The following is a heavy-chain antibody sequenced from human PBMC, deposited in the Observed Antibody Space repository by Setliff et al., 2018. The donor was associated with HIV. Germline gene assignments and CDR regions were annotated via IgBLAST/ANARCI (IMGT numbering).Heavy chain of an antibody. V-gene: IGHV4-61*09. CDR1: GGSVTSGTYY. Sequence: SETLSLTCTVSGGSVTSGTYYWSWIRQPAGKGLEWIGHVYTSGSTNFNPSLVSRVTISVDTSKNQFSLKLSSVTAADTAIYYCARATPGGTYFPYNFDYWGQGSLVTVSS. J-gene: IGHJ4*02. D-gene: IGHD1-26*01. CDR2: VYTSGST. CDR3: ARATPGGTYFPYNFDY.